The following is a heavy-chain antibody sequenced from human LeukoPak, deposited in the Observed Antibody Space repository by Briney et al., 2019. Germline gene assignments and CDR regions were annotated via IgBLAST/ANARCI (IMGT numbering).Heavy chain of an antibody. Sequence: GASVKVSCKASGGTFSSYAISWVRQAPGQGLEWMGGIIPIFGTANYAQKFQGRVTITTDESTSTAYMEMSSLRAEDTAVYYCARHYYDSSGLNWFDPWGQGTLVTVSS. V-gene: IGHV1-69*05. CDR1: GGTFSSYA. J-gene: IGHJ5*02. CDR2: IIPIFGTA. CDR3: ARHYYDSSGLNWFDP. D-gene: IGHD3-22*01.